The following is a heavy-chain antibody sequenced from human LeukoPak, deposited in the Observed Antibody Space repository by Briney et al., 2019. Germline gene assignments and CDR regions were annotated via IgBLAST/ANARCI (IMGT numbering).Heavy chain of an antibody. CDR3: ARGKAYYDILTGYSAYYFDY. J-gene: IGHJ4*02. D-gene: IGHD3-9*01. CDR1: GYTFTSYD. V-gene: IGHV1-8*01. Sequence: ASVKVSCKASGYTFTSYDINWVRQATGQGLEWMGWMNPNSGNTGYAQKFQGRVTMTRNTSISTAHMELSSLRSEDTAVYYCARGKAYYDILTGYSAYYFDYWGQGTLVTVSS. CDR2: MNPNSGNT.